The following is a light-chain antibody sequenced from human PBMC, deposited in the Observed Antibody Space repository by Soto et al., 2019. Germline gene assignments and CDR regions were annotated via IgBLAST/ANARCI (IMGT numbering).Light chain of an antibody. CDR1: QAISNY. J-gene: IGKJ1*01. V-gene: IGKV1-39*01. CDR2: AAS. Sequence: DIQKTQSPSSLSASVGDRVTITCRSSQAISNYVSWYQQEPRKAPRLLIYAASSLQSGVPSRFSASGSGTDFTLTISGLQPEDFGTYFCQQTYTYPNSFGQGTKVEIK. CDR3: QQTYTYPNS.